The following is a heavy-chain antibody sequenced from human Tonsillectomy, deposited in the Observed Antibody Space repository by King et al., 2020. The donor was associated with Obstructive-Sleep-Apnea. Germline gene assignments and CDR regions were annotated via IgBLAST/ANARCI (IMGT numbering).Heavy chain of an antibody. V-gene: IGHV4-59*08. CDR2: ISYTGTT. CDR3: VRQGRGYDFDY. Sequence: VQLQESGPGLVKPSETLSLTCTVSGGSINNYYWSWLRQPPEKGLEWLGYISYTGTTDYKPSLKSRVTISVDTSKNQFSLRLSSVTAADTAVYYCVRQGRGYDFDYWGQGTLVTVSS. J-gene: IGHJ4*02. CDR1: GGSINNYY. D-gene: IGHD3-16*01.